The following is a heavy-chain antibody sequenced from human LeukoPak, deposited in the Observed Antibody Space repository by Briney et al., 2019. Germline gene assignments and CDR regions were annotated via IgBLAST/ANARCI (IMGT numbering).Heavy chain of an antibody. J-gene: IGHJ4*02. Sequence: GRSLRLSCAASGFTFSSYAMHWVRQAPGKGLEWVAVISYDGSNKYYADSVKGRFTISRDNSKNTLYLQMNSLRAEGTAVYYCARDSVAGTHFDYWGQGTLVTVSS. CDR3: ARDSVAGTHFDY. D-gene: IGHD6-19*01. CDR1: GFTFSSYA. V-gene: IGHV3-30-3*01. CDR2: ISYDGSNK.